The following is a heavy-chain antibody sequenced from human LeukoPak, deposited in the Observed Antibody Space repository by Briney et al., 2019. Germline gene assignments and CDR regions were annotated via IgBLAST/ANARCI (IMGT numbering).Heavy chain of an antibody. Sequence: GRSLRLSCAASGFTFSSYSMNWVRQAPGKGLEWVSSISSSSSYIYYADSVKGRFTISRDNAKNSLYLQMNSLRAEGTAVYYCARAKVPAAASDAFDIWGQGTMVTVSS. D-gene: IGHD2-2*01. CDR2: ISSSSSYI. CDR3: ARAKVPAAASDAFDI. V-gene: IGHV3-21*01. J-gene: IGHJ3*02. CDR1: GFTFSSYS.